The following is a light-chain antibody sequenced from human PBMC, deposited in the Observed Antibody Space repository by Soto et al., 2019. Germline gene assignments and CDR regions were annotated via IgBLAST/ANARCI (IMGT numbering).Light chain of an antibody. J-gene: IGKJ5*01. CDR2: GAS. Sequence: ELVLTQSPGTLSLSPGVRATLSCRASQSVSSNLAWYQQKPGQAPSLLIYGASTRATGIPARFSGSGSGTEFTITISSLQSEDGGVYVGQQYTGPPTTFGQGTRLEIK. CDR3: QQYTGPPTT. CDR1: QSVSSN. V-gene: IGKV3-15*01.